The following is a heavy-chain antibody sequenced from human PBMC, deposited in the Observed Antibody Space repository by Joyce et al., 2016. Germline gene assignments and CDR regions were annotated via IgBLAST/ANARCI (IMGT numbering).Heavy chain of an antibody. CDR2: IYHNANT. CDR3: ASGFNFRGRSFFDY. V-gene: IGHV4-30-2*01. D-gene: IGHD3-10*01. J-gene: IGHJ4*02. Sequence: QLQLQESGSGLVKPSQTLSLTCAVSGASVSSGGYSWSWIRQPPGKGLEWIGYIYHNANTYYNPSLKSRVTISVDRSKNQFSLKLASVTAADTAVYYCASGFNFRGRSFFDYWGQGALVTVSS. CDR1: GASVSSGGYS.